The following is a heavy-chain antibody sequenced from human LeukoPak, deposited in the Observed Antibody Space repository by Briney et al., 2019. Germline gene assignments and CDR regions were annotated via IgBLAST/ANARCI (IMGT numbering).Heavy chain of an antibody. CDR3: AQANPAARGVNFDF. CDR1: GFTFSSYA. J-gene: IGHJ4*02. D-gene: IGHD3-10*01. CDR2: VSGGGGST. V-gene: IGHV3-23*01. Sequence: GGSLRLSCAASGFTFSSYAMIWVRQAPGKGLEWGSGVSGGGGSTYYADSVKGRFTISRDNSKNTLYMQLNSLRADDTAVYYCAQANPAARGVNFDFWGQGTLVTVSS.